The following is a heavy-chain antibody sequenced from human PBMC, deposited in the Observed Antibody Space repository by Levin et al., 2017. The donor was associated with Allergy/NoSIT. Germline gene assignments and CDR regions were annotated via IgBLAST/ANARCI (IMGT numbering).Heavy chain of an antibody. J-gene: IGHJ4*02. CDR1: GGSVSSGSYY. CDR3: ARAKGNIAVADTLDY. Sequence: SQTLSLTCTVSGGSVSSGSYYWSWIRQPPGKGLEWIGYIYYSGSTNYNPSLKSRVTISVDTSKNQFSLKLSSVTAADTAVYYCARAKGNIAVADTLDYWGQGTLVTVSS. V-gene: IGHV4-61*01. CDR2: IYYSGST. D-gene: IGHD6-19*01.